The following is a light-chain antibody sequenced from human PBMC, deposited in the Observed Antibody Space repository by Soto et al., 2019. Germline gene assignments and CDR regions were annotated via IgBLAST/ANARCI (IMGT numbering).Light chain of an antibody. V-gene: IGKV1-39*01. CDR2: SAS. Sequence: DIQMTQSPSSLSASIGDRVTLTCRSSHSIGNSLNWHQKKPGKAPSLLLHSASTLQNEFPSRFSGSGSGTEFTFTISGLQPDDVATYYCQAGYSSPLTVRQGKRLE. CDR1: HSIGNS. J-gene: IGKJ5*01. CDR3: QAGYSSPLT.